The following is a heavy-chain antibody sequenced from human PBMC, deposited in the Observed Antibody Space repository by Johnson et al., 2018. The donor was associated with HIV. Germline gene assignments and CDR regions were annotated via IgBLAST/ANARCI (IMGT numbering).Heavy chain of an antibody. Sequence: QVQLVESGGGVVQPGGSLRLSCAASGLTFSSYGMHWVRQAPGKGLEWVAVISYDGSNKYYADSVKGRFTISRDNSKNTLYLQMNSLRAEDTAVYYCAKVAYSSSYLDAFDIWGQGTMVTVSS. CDR3: AKVAYSSSYLDAFDI. D-gene: IGHD6-6*01. CDR1: GLTFSSYG. CDR2: ISYDGSNK. J-gene: IGHJ3*02. V-gene: IGHV3-33*05.